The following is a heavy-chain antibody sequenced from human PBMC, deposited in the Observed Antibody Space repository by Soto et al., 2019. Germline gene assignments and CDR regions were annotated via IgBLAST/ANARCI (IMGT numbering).Heavy chain of an antibody. Sequence: QITLKESGPTLVKPTQTLTLTCIFSGFSLSTSGVGVGWIRQPPGKSLEWLALIYWDDDKRYNPSLKSRLTPTKDTSKTRVVLSMTNMDPVDTATYYCAHRRARTAGRDDAYDVWGRGTLVVVSS. CDR1: GFSLSTSGVG. CDR2: IYWDDDK. D-gene: IGHD6-6*01. J-gene: IGHJ3*01. V-gene: IGHV2-5*02. CDR3: AHRRARTAGRDDAYDV.